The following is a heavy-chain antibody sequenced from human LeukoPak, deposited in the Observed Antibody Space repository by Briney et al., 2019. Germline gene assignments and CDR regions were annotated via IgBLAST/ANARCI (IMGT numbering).Heavy chain of an antibody. CDR1: GFTFGDHA. Sequence: PGRSLRLSCAASGFTFGDHAISWGRQAPGKGRGWVGFIRNKLYGGTAEYAASVKGRFTISRDDSKSIAYLQMNSLKTEDTAMYYCTRVDYYSTSAFFDYWGQGTLVTVSS. J-gene: IGHJ4*02. CDR2: IRNKLYGGTA. CDR3: TRVDYYSTSAFFDY. V-gene: IGHV3-49*04. D-gene: IGHD2-21*01.